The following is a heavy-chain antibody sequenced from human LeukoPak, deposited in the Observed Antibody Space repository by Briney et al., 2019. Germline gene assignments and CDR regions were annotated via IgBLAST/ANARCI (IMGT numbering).Heavy chain of an antibody. CDR1: GFSFSSYW. J-gene: IGHJ4*02. Sequence: RTGGSLRLSCAAPGFSFSSYWMHWVRQAPGKGLVWVSRISSNGSIINYADSVKGRFTISRDNAKNTLYLQMNSLRVEDTAVYYCARPAVAGLRAGGYDYWGQGTLVTVSS. CDR2: ISSNGSII. D-gene: IGHD6-19*01. V-gene: IGHV3-74*01. CDR3: ARPAVAGLRAGGYDY.